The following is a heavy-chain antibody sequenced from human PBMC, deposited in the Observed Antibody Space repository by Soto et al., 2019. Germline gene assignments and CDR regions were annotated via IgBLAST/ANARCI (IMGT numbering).Heavy chain of an antibody. V-gene: IGHV4-59*01. J-gene: IGHJ4*02. CDR2: IYKTGST. CDR1: GDSISSYY. D-gene: IGHD2-2*01. CDR3: ATEANRQDARGFEY. Sequence: SETVSLTCTVSGDSISSYYLSWLRPPPGKGLEWIGYIYKTGSTNYNPSLESRVSISLDTSNNRFSLKRTSVTATDTAVYYCATEANRQDARGFEYWGEGSLVTVSS.